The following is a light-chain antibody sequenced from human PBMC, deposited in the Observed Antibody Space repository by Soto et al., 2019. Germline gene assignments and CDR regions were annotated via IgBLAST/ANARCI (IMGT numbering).Light chain of an antibody. CDR2: AAS. CDR1: QGLSSD. CDR3: QQLNSYPIT. J-gene: IGKJ5*01. V-gene: IGKV1-9*01. Sequence: DIQLTQSPSFLSASVGDRVTITCRASQGLSSDLAWYQQKPGKAPKLLIYAASTLQSGVPSRFSGSGSGTEFTLKISSLKPEDFATYYCQQLNSYPITFGQGTRLEMK.